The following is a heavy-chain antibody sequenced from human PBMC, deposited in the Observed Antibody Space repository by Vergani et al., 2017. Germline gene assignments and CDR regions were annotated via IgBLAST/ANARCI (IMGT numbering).Heavy chain of an antibody. J-gene: IGHJ4*02. V-gene: IGHV4-39*01. D-gene: IGHD2-21*01. Sequence: QVRLQESGPGLVKPSETLSLPCTVSGASVSSSVSSSGYSCGWLRQPPGKGLEWIASLYYRGHSYYSPSLRSLLTISVDTSKNQFSLRLNSVTAADTAVDYWARHISVVRPSSMTAFDYWGQGTLVTVSS. CDR1: GASVSSSVSSSGYS. CDR2: LYYRGHS. CDR3: ARHISVVRPSSMTAFDY.